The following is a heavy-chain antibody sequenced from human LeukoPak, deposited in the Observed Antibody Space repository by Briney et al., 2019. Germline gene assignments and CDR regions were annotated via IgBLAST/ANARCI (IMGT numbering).Heavy chain of an antibody. CDR3: SKTPGDLWSWYDY. CDR2: ISYDGTKK. CDR1: GFTFSSYG. D-gene: IGHD3-10*01. V-gene: IGHV3-30*18. Sequence: GESLRLSCAASGFTFSSYGMHWVRQAPGKGLEWVAVISYDGTKKYYADSVKGRFAVSRDNARNSLYLEMNSLRAEDTAIYYCSKTPGDLWSWYDYWGQGTLVTVSS. J-gene: IGHJ4*02.